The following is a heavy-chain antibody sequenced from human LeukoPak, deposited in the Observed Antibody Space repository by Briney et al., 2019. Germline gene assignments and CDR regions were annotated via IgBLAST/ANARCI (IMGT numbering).Heavy chain of an antibody. J-gene: IGHJ3*02. D-gene: IGHD5-24*01. CDR3: ASTFEMATPGAFDI. Sequence: SETLSLTCAVYGGSFSGYYWSWIRQPPGKGLEWIGEINHSGSTNYNPSLKSRVTISVDTSKNQFSLKLSSVTAADTAVYYCASTFEMATPGAFDIWGQGTMVTVSS. V-gene: IGHV4-34*01. CDR1: GGSFSGYY. CDR2: INHSGST.